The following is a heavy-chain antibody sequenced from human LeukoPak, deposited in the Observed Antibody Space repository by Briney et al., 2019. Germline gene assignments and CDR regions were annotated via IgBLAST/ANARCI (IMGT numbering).Heavy chain of an antibody. CDR1: GFTFSSYS. V-gene: IGHV3-21*01. CDR2: ISSSRSYK. Sequence: GGSLRLSCAASGFTFSSYSMNWVRQAPGKWLEWVSSISSSRSYKYYADSLKGRFTISRDNSKNTLYLQMNSLRPEDTSVYYCARSPTSWYFDYWGQGTLVTVSS. J-gene: IGHJ4*02. CDR3: ARSPTSWYFDY. D-gene: IGHD2-2*01.